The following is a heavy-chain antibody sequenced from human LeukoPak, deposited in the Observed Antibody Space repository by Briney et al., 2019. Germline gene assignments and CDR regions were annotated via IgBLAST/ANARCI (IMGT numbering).Heavy chain of an antibody. V-gene: IGHV3-23*01. CDR2: ISGSGGST. Sequence: GGSLRLSCAASGFTFSSYAMIWVRQAPGKGLEWVSAISGSGGSTYYADSVKGRFTISRDNSKNTLYLQMNSLRAEDTAVYYCAGSGSYYSVYFDYWGQGTLVTVSS. CDR3: AGSGSYYSVYFDY. D-gene: IGHD3-10*01. CDR1: GFTFSSYA. J-gene: IGHJ4*02.